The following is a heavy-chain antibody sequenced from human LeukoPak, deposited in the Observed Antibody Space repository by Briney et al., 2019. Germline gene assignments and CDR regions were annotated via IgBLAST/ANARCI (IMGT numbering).Heavy chain of an antibody. J-gene: IGHJ3*02. Sequence: SETLSLTCAVSGFSLSSGYYWGWIRQPPGKGLEWIGNIYHDGNTYYNPSLKSRLTVSVDKSQNQFSLTLSSVAAADTAVYFCARLTASRRAFDMWGQGTKVTVSS. CDR2: IYHDGNT. V-gene: IGHV4-38-2*01. D-gene: IGHD2-2*01. CDR1: GFSLSSGYY. CDR3: ARLTASRRAFDM.